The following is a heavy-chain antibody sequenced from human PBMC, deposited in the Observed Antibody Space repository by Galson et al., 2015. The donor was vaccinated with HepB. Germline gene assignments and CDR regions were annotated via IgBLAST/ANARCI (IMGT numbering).Heavy chain of an antibody. CDR1: GFTFSTYG. CDR2: MSYDGTDE. D-gene: IGHD6-6*01. J-gene: IGHJ6*02. Sequence: SLRLSCAASGFTFSTYGMHWVRQAPDKGLEWVAVMSYDGTDEYYGDSVKGRFTISRDNSKNTLYLQMNILRAEDTAVYYCGRDREYTLSSYYYYYGLDVWGQGTTVTVSS. V-gene: IGHV3-33*01. CDR3: GRDREYTLSSYYYYYGLDV.